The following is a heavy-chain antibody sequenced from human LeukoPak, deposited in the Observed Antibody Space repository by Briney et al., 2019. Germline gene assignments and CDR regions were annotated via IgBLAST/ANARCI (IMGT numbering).Heavy chain of an antibody. V-gene: IGHV3-23*01. CDR1: GFSFSSYV. CDR3: ARDRQYYYDSSGYYYMQY. Sequence: PGGSLRLSCAASGFSFSSYVMSWVRQAPGKGLEWVSAVSGSGGSTYSADSVKGRFTISRDNSKNMVYLQTSSLRSEDTAVYYCARDRQYYYDSSGYYYMQYWGQGTLVTVSS. D-gene: IGHD3-22*01. J-gene: IGHJ4*02. CDR2: VSGSGGST.